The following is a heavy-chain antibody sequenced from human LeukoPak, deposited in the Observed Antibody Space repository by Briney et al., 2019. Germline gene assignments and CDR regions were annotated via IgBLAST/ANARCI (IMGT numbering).Heavy chain of an antibody. Sequence: GGSLRLSCAASGFTFSNYAMRWVRQAPGKGLEWVSSVTGGGTGTYYTDSVKGRFPISRDNSKNTLFLQMNSLRAEDTAIYYCARLHPYCTTTPCQNSYYSAMDVWGQGTTVTVSS. V-gene: IGHV3-23*01. D-gene: IGHD2-8*01. CDR2: VTGGGTGT. CDR1: GFTFSNYA. J-gene: IGHJ6*02. CDR3: ARLHPYCTTTPCQNSYYSAMDV.